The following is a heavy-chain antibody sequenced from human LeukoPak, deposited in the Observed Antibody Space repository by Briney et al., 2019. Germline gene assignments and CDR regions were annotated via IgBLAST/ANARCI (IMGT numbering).Heavy chain of an antibody. D-gene: IGHD3-10*01. CDR2: ISYDGSNK. J-gene: IGHJ4*02. Sequence: GRSLRLSCAASGFTFSSYAMHWVRQAPGKGLEWVAVISYDGSNKYYADSVKGRFTISRDNSKNTLYLQMNSLRAEDTAVYYCARDDGSGSYIYWGQGTLVTVSS. CDR3: ARDDGSGSYIY. CDR1: GFTFSSYA. V-gene: IGHV3-30-3*01.